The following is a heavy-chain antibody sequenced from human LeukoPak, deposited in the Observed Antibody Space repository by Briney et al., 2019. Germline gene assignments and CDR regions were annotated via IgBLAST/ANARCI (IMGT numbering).Heavy chain of an antibody. V-gene: IGHV1-69*13. D-gene: IGHD5-24*01. CDR3: ASPYFDGFDAFDI. CDR2: IIPIFGTA. CDR1: GGTFSSYA. Sequence: GASVKVSCKASGGTFSSYAISWVRQAPGQGLEWMGGIIPIFGTANYAQKFQGRVTITADESTSTAYMELSSLRSEDTAVYYCASPYFDGFDAFDIRGQGTMVTVSS. J-gene: IGHJ3*02.